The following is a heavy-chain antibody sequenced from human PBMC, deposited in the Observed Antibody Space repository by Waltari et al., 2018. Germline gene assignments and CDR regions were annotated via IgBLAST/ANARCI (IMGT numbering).Heavy chain of an antibody. D-gene: IGHD6-6*01. J-gene: IGHJ6*03. Sequence: QVQLQESGPGLVKPSQTLSLTCTVSGGSISSGDYYWSWIRQPPGKGREWMGYIYASGSTYYNPSCNGRVTISVDTAKNQFSLKLSSVTAADTAVYYCARGYSSSSGYYMDVWGKGTTVTVSS. CDR3: ARGYSSSSGYYMDV. CDR1: GGSISSGDYY. CDR2: IYASGST. V-gene: IGHV4-30-4*08.